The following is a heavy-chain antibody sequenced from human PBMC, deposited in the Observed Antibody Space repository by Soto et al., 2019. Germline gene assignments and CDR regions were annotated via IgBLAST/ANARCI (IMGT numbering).Heavy chain of an antibody. V-gene: IGHV1-3*01. CDR2: INAGNGNT. Sequence: ASVKVSCKASGYTFTSYAMHLVRQAPGQRLEWMGWINAGNGNTKYSQKFQGRVTITRDTSASTAYMELSSLRSEDTAVYYCAIGAYYYDSSGYYPYYYYYGMDVWGQGTTVTVSS. CDR1: GYTFTSYA. J-gene: IGHJ6*02. CDR3: AIGAYYYDSSGYYPYYYYYGMDV. D-gene: IGHD3-22*01.